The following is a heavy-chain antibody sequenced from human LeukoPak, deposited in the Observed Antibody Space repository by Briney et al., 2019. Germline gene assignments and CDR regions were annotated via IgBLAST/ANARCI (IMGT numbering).Heavy chain of an antibody. J-gene: IGHJ4*02. CDR3: ARVGGYYDILTGYGVCDY. V-gene: IGHV3-11*01. D-gene: IGHD3-9*01. Sequence: GGSLRLSCAASGFIFSDYYMSWIRQAPGKGLEWVSYISSSGSSIYYADSVKGRFTISRDNAKDSLYLQMNSLRAEDTAVYYCARVGGYYDILTGYGVCDYWGQGTLVTVSS. CDR1: GFIFSDYY. CDR2: ISSSGSSI.